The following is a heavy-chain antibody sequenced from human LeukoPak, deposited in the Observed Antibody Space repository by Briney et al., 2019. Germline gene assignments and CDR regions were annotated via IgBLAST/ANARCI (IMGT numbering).Heavy chain of an antibody. CDR1: GGSISSYY. CDR3: ARDLVAAAFNWFDP. V-gene: IGHV4-4*07. J-gene: IGHJ5*02. D-gene: IGHD6-13*01. CDR2: IYTSGST. Sequence: PSETLSLTCTVSGGSISSYYWSWIRQPVGKGLEWIGRIYTSGSTNYNPSLKSRVTMSVDTSKNQFSLKLSSVTAADTAVYYCARDLVAAAFNWFDPWGQGTLVTVSS.